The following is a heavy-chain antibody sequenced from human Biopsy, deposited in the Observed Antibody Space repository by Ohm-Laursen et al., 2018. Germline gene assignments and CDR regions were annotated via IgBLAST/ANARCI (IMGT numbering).Heavy chain of an antibody. CDR1: GGSISSYY. D-gene: IGHD4-23*01. CDR2: IFYSGST. CDR3: ARRPYGGTRYWYFDL. Sequence: SDTLSLTCNVSGGSISSYYWSWIRQSPGKGLEWIGFIFYSGSTYYNPSLKSRTTISVDTSKNQFSLKLNSVTAADTAVYYCARRPYGGTRYWYFDLWGRGTLVTVSS. V-gene: IGHV4-59*07. J-gene: IGHJ2*01.